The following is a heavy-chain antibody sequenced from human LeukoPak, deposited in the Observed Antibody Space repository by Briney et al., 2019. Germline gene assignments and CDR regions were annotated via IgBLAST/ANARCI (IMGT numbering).Heavy chain of an antibody. Sequence: GGSLRLSCAASGFTVSTNYMSWVRQAPGKGLEWVSVIYSGGTTNYADSVKGRFTISRDNSKNTLFLQMNSLRAEDTAVYYCARDSLGYISAWSGNFDYWGQGILVTVSS. V-gene: IGHV3-53*05. CDR3: ARDSLGYISAWSGNFDY. D-gene: IGHD6-19*01. CDR1: GFTVSTNY. J-gene: IGHJ4*02. CDR2: IYSGGTT.